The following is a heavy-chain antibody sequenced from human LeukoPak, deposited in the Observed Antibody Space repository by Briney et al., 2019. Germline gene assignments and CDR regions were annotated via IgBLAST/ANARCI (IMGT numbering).Heavy chain of an antibody. CDR2: ITGGGGSI. J-gene: IGHJ4*02. V-gene: IGHV3-23*01. D-gene: IGHD6-19*01. CDR1: GFTFSSYA. CDR3: AREPEQWLVVYFDY. Sequence: PGGSLRLSCAASGFTFSSYAMNWVRQAPGQGLEWVSAITGGGGSIYYADSVKGRFTISRDNSKNTLYLQMNSLRAEDTAVYYCAREPEQWLVVYFDYWGQGTLVTVSS.